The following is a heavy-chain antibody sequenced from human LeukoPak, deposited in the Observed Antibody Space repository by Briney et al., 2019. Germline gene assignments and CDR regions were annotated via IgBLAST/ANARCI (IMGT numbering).Heavy chain of an antibody. CDR2: ISGSGVTT. J-gene: IGHJ4*02. Sequence: PGGSLRLSCAASGFTFNNYAMSWVRQAPGMGLEWVSTISGSGVTTYYADSVRGRFTISRDNSKTTLYLQLDSLRPGDMAIYYCAKSPGQIQLDYFDYWGQGTLVTDSS. CDR1: GFTFNNYA. V-gene: IGHV3-23*01. CDR3: AKSPGQIQLDYFDY. D-gene: IGHD1-1*01.